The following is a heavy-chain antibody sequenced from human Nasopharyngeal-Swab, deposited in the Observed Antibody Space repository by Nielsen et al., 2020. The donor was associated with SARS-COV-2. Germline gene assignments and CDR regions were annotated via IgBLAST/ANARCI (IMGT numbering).Heavy chain of an antibody. CDR3: ARFGWGSTQHFDY. J-gene: IGHJ4*02. D-gene: IGHD7-27*01. CDR2: IIPIFGTA. V-gene: IGHV1-69*13. Sequence: SVKVSCKASGGTFSSYAISWVRQAPGQGLEWMGGIIPIFGTANYAQKFQGRVTITADESTSTAYMELSSLRSDDTAVYYCARFGWGSTQHFDYWGQGTLVTVSS. CDR1: GGTFSSYA.